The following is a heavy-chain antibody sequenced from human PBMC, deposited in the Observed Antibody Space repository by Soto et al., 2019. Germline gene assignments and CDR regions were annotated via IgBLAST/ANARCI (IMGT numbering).Heavy chain of an antibody. J-gene: IGHJ5*01. D-gene: IGHD3-22*01. CDR1: GYSFRSYG. CDR3: ATDRLRGYDNSGLYS. Sequence: ASVKVSCKGSGYSFRSYGINWVRQAPGQGLEWMGWINPYNGNRNYAQKFEDRVTMTTVTSANTAYMELRSLKSDDKATYYCATDRLRGYDNSGLYSXGQ. CDR2: INPYNGNR. V-gene: IGHV1-18*01.